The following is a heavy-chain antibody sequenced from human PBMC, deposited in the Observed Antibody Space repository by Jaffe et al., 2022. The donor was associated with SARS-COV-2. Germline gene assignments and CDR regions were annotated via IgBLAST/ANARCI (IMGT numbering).Heavy chain of an antibody. V-gene: IGHV3-7*01. CDR2: IKQDGSEK. CDR1: GFTFSSYW. CDR3: ARDLRDSSGWYYYYYGMDV. D-gene: IGHD6-19*01. Sequence: EVQLVESGGGLVQPGGSLRLSCAASGFTFSSYWMSWVRQAPGKGLEWVANIKQDGSEKYYVDSVKGRFTISRDNAKNSLYLQMNSLRAEDTAVYYCARDLRDSSGWYYYYYGMDVWGQGTTVTVSS. J-gene: IGHJ6*02.